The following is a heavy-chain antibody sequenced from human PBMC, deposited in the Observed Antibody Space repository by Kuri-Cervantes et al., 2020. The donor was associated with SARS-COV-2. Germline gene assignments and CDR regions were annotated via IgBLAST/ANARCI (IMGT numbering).Heavy chain of an antibody. V-gene: IGHV3-74*01. CDR3: VRSSVRVYKDAFDI. CDR2: ISSSGGRT. Sequence: GESLKISCEASGFTLSNYSMHWVRQGPGKGLAWVAGISSSGGRTDYADSTRGRFSVSRDNAKNTLYLQMNTVRGEDTALYYCVRSSVRVYKDAFDIWGRGTMVTVSS. J-gene: IGHJ3*02. D-gene: IGHD1-1*01. CDR1: GFTLSNYS.